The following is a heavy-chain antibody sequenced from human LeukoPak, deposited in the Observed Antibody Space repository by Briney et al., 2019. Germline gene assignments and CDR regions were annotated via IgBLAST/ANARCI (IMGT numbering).Heavy chain of an antibody. CDR3: ARDITMVRGVIGHGMDV. D-gene: IGHD3-10*01. CDR2: INHSGST. CDR1: GGSFSGYY. V-gene: IGHV4-34*01. J-gene: IGHJ6*02. Sequence: PSETLSLTCAVYGGSFSGYYWSWIRQPPGKGLEWIGEINHSGSTNYNPSLKSRVTISVDTSKNQFSLKLSSVTAADTAVYYCARDITMVRGVIGHGMDVWGQGTTVTASS.